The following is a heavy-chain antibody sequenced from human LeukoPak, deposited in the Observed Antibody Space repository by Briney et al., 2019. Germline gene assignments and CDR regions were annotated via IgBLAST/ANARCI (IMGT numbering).Heavy chain of an antibody. CDR3: ARDLMYCDTMSCYDGDFDY. CDR1: GYSFINFG. V-gene: IGHV1-18*01. Sequence: ASVKVSCKASGYSFINFGLSWVRQAPGQGLEWMGWISAYNHNTNYAQKFQGRVTMTIDTSTTTVYMELRSLRSDDTAIYYCARDLMYCDTMSCYDGDFDYWGQGTPVTVSS. J-gene: IGHJ4*02. CDR2: ISAYNHNT. D-gene: IGHD2-2*01.